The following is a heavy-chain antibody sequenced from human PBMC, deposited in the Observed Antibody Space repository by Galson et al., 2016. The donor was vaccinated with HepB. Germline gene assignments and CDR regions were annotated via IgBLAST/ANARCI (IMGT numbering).Heavy chain of an antibody. D-gene: IGHD2-15*01. V-gene: IGHV1-3*01. CDR1: GYTFSRYP. CDR3: ARNPDSHYYYYYYGLDV. J-gene: IGHJ6*02. CDR2: INPGNGNA. Sequence: SVKVSCKASGYTFSRYPMHWVRQAPGQSLEWMGWINPGNGNAKYPQKLQGRVTITRDTTASTAYMEFSSLRSEDTAVYYCARNPDSHYYYYYYGLDVWGQGTTVTVSS.